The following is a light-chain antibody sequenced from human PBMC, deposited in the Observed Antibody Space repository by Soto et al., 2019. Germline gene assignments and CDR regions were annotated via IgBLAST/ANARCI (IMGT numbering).Light chain of an antibody. J-gene: IGKJ5*01. Sequence: EIVLTQSPGTLSLSPGDRATLSCGASQSVSRSYLAWYQQKPGLAPRLIIYDASTRATGIPDRFSGSGSGTDFTLTISRLEPEDFAVYYCQQSGRASITVGQGTRLE. V-gene: IGKV3D-20*01. CDR1: QSVSRSY. CDR3: QQSGRASIT. CDR2: DAS.